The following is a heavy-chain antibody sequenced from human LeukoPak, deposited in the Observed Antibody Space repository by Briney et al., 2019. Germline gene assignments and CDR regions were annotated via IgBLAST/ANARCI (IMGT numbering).Heavy chain of an antibody. CDR1: GFTVSSNY. CDR3: ARDGVDYGVAGPDYYYGMDV. CDR2: IYSGGST. J-gene: IGHJ6*02. V-gene: IGHV3-66*01. D-gene: IGHD4-17*01. Sequence: GGSLRLSCAASGFTVSSNYMSWVRQASGKGLEWVSVIYSGGSTYYADSVKGRFTISRDNSKNTLYLQMNSLRAEDTAVYYCARDGVDYGVAGPDYYYGMDVWGQGTTVTVSS.